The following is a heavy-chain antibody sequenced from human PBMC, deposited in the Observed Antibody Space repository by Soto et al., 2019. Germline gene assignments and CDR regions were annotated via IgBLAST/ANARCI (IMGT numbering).Heavy chain of an antibody. CDR3: ASRLEMATDGDAFDI. Sequence: SETLSLTCSVSGGTIGDYSWNWIRQPPGKGLEWIGYIYHSGSTYYNPSLKSRVTISVDRSKNQFSLKLSSVTAADTAVYYCASRLEMATDGDAFDIWGQGTMVTVSS. J-gene: IGHJ3*02. V-gene: IGHV4-30-2*01. CDR1: GGTIGDYS. D-gene: IGHD5-12*01. CDR2: IYHSGST.